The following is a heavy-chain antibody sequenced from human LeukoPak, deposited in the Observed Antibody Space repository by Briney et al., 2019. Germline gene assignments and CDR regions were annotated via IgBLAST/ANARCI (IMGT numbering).Heavy chain of an antibody. J-gene: IGHJ6*02. CDR3: TTGPFDYYGSASYLANGMDV. D-gene: IGHD3-10*01. CDR2: IKSKTDGGTT. V-gene: IGHV3-15*01. CDR1: GFTLSNAW. Sequence: GGSLRLSCAASGFTLSNAWMSWVRGAPGKGLEWVGRIKSKTDGGTTDYTTPVKGRFAISRDDSKNTLYLQMSSLKAEDTAVYYCTTGPFDYYGSASYLANGMDVWGQGTTVTVSS.